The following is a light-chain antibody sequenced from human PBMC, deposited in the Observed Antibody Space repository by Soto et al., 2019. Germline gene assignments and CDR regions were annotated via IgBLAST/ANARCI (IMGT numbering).Light chain of an antibody. Sequence: DIQMTQSPSSLSASVGDRVTITCQASQDISNYLNWYQQKPGKAPKLLIYDASNLETGVPSRFSGRGSGTEFTFTISSLQPEDIATYYCQQYDNLYTFGQGTKLEIK. CDR1: QDISNY. CDR3: QQYDNLYT. CDR2: DAS. V-gene: IGKV1-33*01. J-gene: IGKJ2*01.